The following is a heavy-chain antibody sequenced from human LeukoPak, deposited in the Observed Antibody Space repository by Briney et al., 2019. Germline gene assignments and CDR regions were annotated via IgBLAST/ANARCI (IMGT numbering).Heavy chain of an antibody. CDR1: GFTFSSYA. CDR3: ARDVSYFDY. CDR2: ISYDGSNK. Sequence: GGSLRLSCAASGFTFSSYAMHWVRQAPGKGLEWVAVISYDGSNKYYADSVKGRFTISRDNSKNTLYLQMNSLRAEDTAVYYCARDVSYFDYWGQGTLVTVSS. V-gene: IGHV3-30*04. J-gene: IGHJ4*02.